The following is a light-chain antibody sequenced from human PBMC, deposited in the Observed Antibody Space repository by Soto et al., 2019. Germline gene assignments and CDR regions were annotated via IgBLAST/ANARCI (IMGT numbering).Light chain of an antibody. CDR1: QSISSY. V-gene: IGKV1-39*01. CDR3: QQSYSTPFT. CDR2: AAS. J-gene: IGKJ5*01. Sequence: DIQMTQSPSSLSASVGDRVTITCRASQSISSYLNWYQQKPGKAPKLLIYAASSLQSGVASRFSGGGSRTDFTLTISSLQPEDFATYYCQQSYSTPFTFGQGTRLEIK.